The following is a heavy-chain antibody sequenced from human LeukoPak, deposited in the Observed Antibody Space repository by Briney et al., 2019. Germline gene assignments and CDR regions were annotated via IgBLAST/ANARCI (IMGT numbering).Heavy chain of an antibody. V-gene: IGHV3-30-3*01. J-gene: IGHJ3*02. CDR1: GFTFSSYA. Sequence: GGSLRLSCAASGFTFSSYAMHWVRQAPGKGLEWVAVISYDGSNKYYADSVKGRFTISRDNSKNTLYLQMNSLRAEDTAVYYCASTYYDILTGYYPGAFDIWGQGTMVTVSS. D-gene: IGHD3-9*01. CDR3: ASTYYDILTGYYPGAFDI. CDR2: ISYDGSNK.